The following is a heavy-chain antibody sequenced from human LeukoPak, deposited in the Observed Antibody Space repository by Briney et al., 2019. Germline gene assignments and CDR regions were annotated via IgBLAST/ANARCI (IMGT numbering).Heavy chain of an antibody. V-gene: IGHV3-23*01. Sequence: GGSLRLSCAASGFTFSIYAMSWVRQAPGKGLEWVSAISGSGGSTYYADSVKGRFTISRDNSKNTLYLQMSSLRAEDTAVYYCAKPYYSDSGGLFDYWGQGTLVTVSS. CDR2: ISGSGGST. CDR3: AKPYYSDSGGLFDY. D-gene: IGHD3-22*01. J-gene: IGHJ4*02. CDR1: GFTFSIYA.